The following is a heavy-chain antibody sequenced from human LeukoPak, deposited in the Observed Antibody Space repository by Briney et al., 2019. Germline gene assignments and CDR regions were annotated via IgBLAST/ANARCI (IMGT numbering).Heavy chain of an antibody. CDR3: ARAMT. CDR2: ISYSSSTI. Sequence: PGGSLRLSCAASGFTFSDYAMSWVRQAPGKGLEWVSYISYSSSTIYYADSVKGRFTISRDNTKNSLYLQMSSLRAEDTAVYYCARAMTWGQGTLVSVSS. J-gene: IGHJ5*02. CDR1: GFTFSDYA. V-gene: IGHV3-48*04.